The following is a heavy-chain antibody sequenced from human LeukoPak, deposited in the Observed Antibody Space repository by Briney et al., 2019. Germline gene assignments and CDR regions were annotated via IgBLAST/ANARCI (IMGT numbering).Heavy chain of an antibody. Sequence: GASVKVSCKASGGTFSSYAISWVRQAPGQGLEWMGGIIPIFGTANYAQKFQGRVTITTDESTSTAYMELSSLRSEDTAVYYCARGGGAANDAFDIWGQGTMVTVSS. J-gene: IGHJ3*02. CDR3: ARGGGAANDAFDI. D-gene: IGHD2-15*01. CDR1: GGTFSSYA. V-gene: IGHV1-69*05. CDR2: IIPIFGTA.